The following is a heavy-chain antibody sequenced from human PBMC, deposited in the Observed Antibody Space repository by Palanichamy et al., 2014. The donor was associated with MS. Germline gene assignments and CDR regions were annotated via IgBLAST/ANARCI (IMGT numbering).Heavy chain of an antibody. CDR3: AKDLEVTGDY. D-gene: IGHD2-21*02. Sequence: QVQLVESGGGVVQPGRSLRLSCAASGFTFSSYGMHWVRQAPGKGLEWVAVISYDGSNKYYADSVKGRFTISRDNSKNTLYLQMNSLRAEDTAVYYCAKDLEVTGDYWGQGTLVTVSS. CDR2: ISYDGSNK. CDR1: GFTFSSYG. V-gene: IGHV3-30*18. J-gene: IGHJ4*02.